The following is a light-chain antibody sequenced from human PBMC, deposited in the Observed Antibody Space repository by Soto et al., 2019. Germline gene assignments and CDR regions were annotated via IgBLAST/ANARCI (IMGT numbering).Light chain of an antibody. J-gene: IGKJ5*01. CDR1: QSISNY. V-gene: IGKV1-39*01. Sequence: DIQMTQSPSSLSASVGDRGSITCRASQSISNYLNWYQQKPGKAPKVLIYAASSLQSGVPSRFSGSGSGTDFTLTISSLEPEDAGIYYCQQRSHWPPITFGQGTRLEIK. CDR2: AAS. CDR3: QQRSHWPPIT.